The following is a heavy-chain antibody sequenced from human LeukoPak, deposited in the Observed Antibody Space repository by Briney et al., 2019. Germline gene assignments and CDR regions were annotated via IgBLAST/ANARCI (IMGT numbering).Heavy chain of an antibody. CDR3: ARGGLAAAGSNFDY. Sequence: ASVKVSCRASGGTSSSYAISWVRQAPGQGLEWMGRIIPILGIANYAQKFQGRVTITADKSTSTAYMELSSLRSEDTAVYYCARGGLAAAGSNFDYWGQGTLVTVSS. J-gene: IGHJ4*02. V-gene: IGHV1-69*04. CDR2: IIPILGIA. CDR1: GGTSSSYA. D-gene: IGHD6-13*01.